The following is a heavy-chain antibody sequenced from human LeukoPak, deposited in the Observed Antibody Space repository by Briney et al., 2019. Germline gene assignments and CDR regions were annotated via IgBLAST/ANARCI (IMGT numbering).Heavy chain of an antibody. D-gene: IGHD3-10*01. CDR1: GFTFDDYA. CDR2: ISWDGGST. V-gene: IGHV3-43D*03. Sequence: GGSLRLSCAASGFTFDDYAMHWVRQAPGKGLEWVSLISWDGGSTDYADSVKGRFTISRDNSKKSLYLQVNSLRAEDTAVYYCARVPSSGDYFDYWGQGTLVTVSS. J-gene: IGHJ4*02. CDR3: ARVPSSGDYFDY.